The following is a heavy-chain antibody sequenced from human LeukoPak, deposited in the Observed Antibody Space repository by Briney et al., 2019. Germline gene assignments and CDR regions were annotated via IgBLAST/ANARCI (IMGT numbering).Heavy chain of an antibody. CDR1: GYTFTSYD. V-gene: IGHV1-8*03. J-gene: IGHJ3*02. CDR2: MNPNSGNT. Sequence: ASVKVSCKASGYTFTSYDINWVRQATGQGLEWMGWMNPNSGNTGYAQKFQGRVTITRNTSISTAYMELSSLRSEDTAVYYCARAGYCSSTSCSKRHAFDIWGQGTMVTVSS. CDR3: ARAGYCSSTSCSKRHAFDI. D-gene: IGHD2-2*01.